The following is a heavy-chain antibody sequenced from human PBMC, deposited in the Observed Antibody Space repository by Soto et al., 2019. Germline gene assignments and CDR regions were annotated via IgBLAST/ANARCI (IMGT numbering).Heavy chain of an antibody. CDR3: ARMSAAKLDY. V-gene: IGHV2-5*02. CDR1: GVSLSTCGVG. CDR2: IYWDDHQ. Sequence: QITLKASGPTLVKPTQTLTLTCNVSGVSLSTCGVGVGWIRQPPGKALEWLALIYWDDHQRSSPSLKTWRTITKDTSKNQVVRTMTNMAPEDIATYYCARMSAAKLDYWGQGTVVTVAS. J-gene: IGHJ4*02. D-gene: IGHD2-15*01.